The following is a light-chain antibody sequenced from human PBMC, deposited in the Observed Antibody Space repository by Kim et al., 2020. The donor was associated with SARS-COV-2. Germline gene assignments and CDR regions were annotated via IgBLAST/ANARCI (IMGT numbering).Light chain of an antibody. J-gene: IGLJ2*01. CDR2: YDG. CDR1: NIGGKT. CDR3: RVWDSSRDHVL. Sequence: SYELTQPPSVSVAPGQTARITCGGNNIGGKTVHWYQQKPGQAPVLVIRYDGDRPSGIPERFSGSNSGNTATLTISRVEAGDEADYYCRVWDSSRDHVLFG. V-gene: IGLV3-21*04.